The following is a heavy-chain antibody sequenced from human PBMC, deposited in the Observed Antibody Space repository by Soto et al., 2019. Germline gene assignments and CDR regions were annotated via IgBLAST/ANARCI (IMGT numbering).Heavy chain of an antibody. CDR3: ASPGFGYYDSSGYYHDAFDI. CDR1: GYSFTSYW. J-gene: IGHJ3*02. D-gene: IGHD3-22*01. CDR2: IYPGDSDT. V-gene: IGHV5-51*01. Sequence: PGESLKISCKGSGYSFTSYWIGWVRQMPGKGLEWMGIIYPGDSDTRYSPSFQGQVTISADKSISTAYLQWSSLKASDTAMYYCASPGFGYYDSSGYYHDAFDIWGQGTMVTVSS.